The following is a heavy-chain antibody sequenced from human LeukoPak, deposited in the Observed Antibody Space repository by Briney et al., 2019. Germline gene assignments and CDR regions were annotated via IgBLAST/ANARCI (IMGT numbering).Heavy chain of an antibody. CDR1: GGSISSYY. CDR2: IYDSGRS. CDR3: AVSIATFDY. V-gene: IGHV4-59*08. J-gene: IGHJ4*02. D-gene: IGHD2-21*01. Sequence: SETLSLTCTVSGGSISSYYWTWIRQPPGRGLEWIGSIYDSGRSIYSPSLESRVTISVDTSKSQFSLNLNSVTAEDTAVYYCAVSIATFDYWGQGTLVTVSS.